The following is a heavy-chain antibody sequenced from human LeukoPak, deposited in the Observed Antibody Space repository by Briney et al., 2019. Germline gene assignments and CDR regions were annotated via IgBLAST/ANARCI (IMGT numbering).Heavy chain of an antibody. CDR2: IRSNIYGGTT. D-gene: IGHD1/OR15-1a*01. Sequence: PGGSLRLSCRTSGLRFGDYAMSWVRRAPGKGLEWVAFIRSNIYGGTTEYAASVRGRFTISRDDSESSVYLQMNSLKTEDTAVYYCTRDHWNTLDYWGQGTLVTVSS. CDR3: TRDHWNTLDY. CDR1: GLRFGDYA. J-gene: IGHJ4*02. V-gene: IGHV3-49*04.